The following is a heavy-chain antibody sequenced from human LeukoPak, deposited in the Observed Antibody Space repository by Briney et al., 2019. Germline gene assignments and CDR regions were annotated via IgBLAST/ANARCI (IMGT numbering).Heavy chain of an antibody. CDR1: GFTFSSYA. CDR3: AREGYYYDSSGYS. CDR2: VSYDGSNK. Sequence: PGGSLRLSCAASGFTFSSYAMHWVRQAPGKGLEWVAVVSYDGSNKYYADSVKGRFTISRDNSKNTLYLQMNSLRAEDTAVYYCAREGYYYDSSGYSWGQGTLVTVSS. J-gene: IGHJ5*02. V-gene: IGHV3-30-3*01. D-gene: IGHD3-22*01.